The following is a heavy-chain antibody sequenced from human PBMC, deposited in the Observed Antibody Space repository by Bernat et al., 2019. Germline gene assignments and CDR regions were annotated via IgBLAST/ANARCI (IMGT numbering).Heavy chain of an antibody. CDR2: TYNGDIADTG. D-gene: IGHD2-15*01. J-gene: IGHJ4*02. CDR1: GFTVTHTN. CDR3: TTIGPGGGYFDS. Sequence: VQLVESGGGLVQPGGSLSLSCAASGFTVTHTNMGWVRQAPGKGLEWVSITYNGDIADTGYYADSVKGRFTIFRVNSKNTLSLQMNSLRVEDTAVYYWTTIGPGGGYFDSWGQGTLVTVSS. V-gene: IGHV3-66*01.